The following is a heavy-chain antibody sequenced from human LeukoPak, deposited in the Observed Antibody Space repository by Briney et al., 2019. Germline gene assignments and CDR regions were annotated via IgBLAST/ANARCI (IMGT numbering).Heavy chain of an antibody. Sequence: GGSLRLSCAASGFTFSSYWMSWVRQAPGKGLEWVANIKQDGSEKYYVDSVKGRFTISRDNAKNSLYLQMNSLKTEDTAVYYCTRGGLYGGSSAFDYWGQGTLVTVSS. J-gene: IGHJ4*02. CDR3: TRGGLYGGSSAFDY. CDR1: GFTFSSYW. D-gene: IGHD4-23*01. CDR2: IKQDGSEK. V-gene: IGHV3-7*05.